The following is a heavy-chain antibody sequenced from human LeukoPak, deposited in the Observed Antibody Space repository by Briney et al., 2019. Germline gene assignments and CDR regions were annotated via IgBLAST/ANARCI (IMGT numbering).Heavy chain of an antibody. CDR1: GGSISSYY. CDR2: IYYSGST. V-gene: IGHV4-59*01. Sequence: PSETLSLTCTVSGGSISSYYWSWIRQPPGKGLEWIGYIYYSGSTNYNPSLKSRVTISVDTSKNQFSLKLSSVTAADTAVYYCARGLSSNYYYYYYMDVWGKGTTVTVSS. D-gene: IGHD6-6*01. CDR3: ARGLSSNYYYYYYMDV. J-gene: IGHJ6*03.